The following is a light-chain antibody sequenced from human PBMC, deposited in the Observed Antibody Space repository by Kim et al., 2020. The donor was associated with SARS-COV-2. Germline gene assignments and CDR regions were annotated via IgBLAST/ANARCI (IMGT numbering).Light chain of an antibody. CDR1: QSVRCSS. Sequence: VSPQSPGPFSFSPVERATLPCRASQSVRCSSLAWYHQKPGQAPRLLIYGASSRATGIPDRFSGSGSGTDFTLTISRLESEDFAVYYSQQYGGSQTFGQGTKVDSK. CDR3: QQYGGSQT. V-gene: IGKV3-20*01. J-gene: IGKJ1*01. CDR2: GAS.